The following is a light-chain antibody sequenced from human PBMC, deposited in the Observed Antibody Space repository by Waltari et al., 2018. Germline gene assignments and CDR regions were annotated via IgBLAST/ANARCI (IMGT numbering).Light chain of an antibody. CDR3: TSHTTTSTLV. CDR2: EVS. J-gene: IGLJ2*01. Sequence: QSALTQPASASGSPGQSLTLSCTGTRSDIGSSDYVSWYQQHPGKAPKLIIYEVSDRPSGVSYRFSGSKSGNTASLTIFGLQPEDEADYHCTSHTTTSTLVFGGGTRLTVL. CDR1: RSDIGSSDY. V-gene: IGLV2-14*01.